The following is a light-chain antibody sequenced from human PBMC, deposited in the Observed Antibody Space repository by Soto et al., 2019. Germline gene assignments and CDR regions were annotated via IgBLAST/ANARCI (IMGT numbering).Light chain of an antibody. V-gene: IGKV3D-20*02. CDR1: QSVSSSY. Sequence: EIVMTPSPATLSVSPGERATLSCRASQSVSSSYLAWYQQKPGQAPRLLIYGASSRATGIPDRFSGSGSGTDFTLTISSLQPEDFATYFCQQSYITPAGFGGGTKVDIK. CDR2: GAS. J-gene: IGKJ4*01. CDR3: QQSYITPAG.